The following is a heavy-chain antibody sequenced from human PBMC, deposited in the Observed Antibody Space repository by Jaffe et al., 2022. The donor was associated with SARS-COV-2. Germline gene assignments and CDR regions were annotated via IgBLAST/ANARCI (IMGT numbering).Heavy chain of an antibody. CDR2: LSGDGNSA. Sequence: VQLVESGGGLVQPGGSLALSCAASGFVFSPFWMHWVRQAPGKGLEWVSRLSGDGNSADYADSVRGRFTISRDNARSTLYLQMNRLRAEDAAVYFCAVSFGDSRKWFNYLDFWGRGTLVTVSS. V-gene: IGHV3-74*01. CDR3: AVSFGDSRKWFNYLDF. CDR1: GFVFSPFW. J-gene: IGHJ4*02. D-gene: IGHD6-13*01.